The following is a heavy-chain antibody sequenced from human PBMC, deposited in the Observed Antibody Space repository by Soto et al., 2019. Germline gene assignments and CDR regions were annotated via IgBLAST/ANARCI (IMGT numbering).Heavy chain of an antibody. Sequence: PGGSLRLSCAASGFTFSSYGMHWVRQAPGKGLEWVAVIWYDGSNKYYADSVKGRFTISRDNSENTLYLQMNSLRAEDTAVYYCARGDYYDSSGLDYYYYGMDVWGQGTTVTVSS. CDR3: ARGDYYDSSGLDYYYYGMDV. V-gene: IGHV3-33*01. CDR1: GFTFSSYG. CDR2: IWYDGSNK. J-gene: IGHJ6*02. D-gene: IGHD3-22*01.